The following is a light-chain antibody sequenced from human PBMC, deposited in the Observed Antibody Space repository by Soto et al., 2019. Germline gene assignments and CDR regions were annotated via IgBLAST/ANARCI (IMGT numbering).Light chain of an antibody. CDR3: QSYDSSLSAYVV. Sequence: QSVLTQPPSVSGAPGQRVTISCTGSSSNIGAGYDVHWYQQLPGTAPKLLIYGNSTRPSGVPDRFSGSKSGTSASLAITGLQPEDEADYYCQSYDSSLSAYVVFGGGTKLTVL. CDR2: GNS. J-gene: IGLJ2*01. CDR1: SSNIGAGYD. V-gene: IGLV1-40*01.